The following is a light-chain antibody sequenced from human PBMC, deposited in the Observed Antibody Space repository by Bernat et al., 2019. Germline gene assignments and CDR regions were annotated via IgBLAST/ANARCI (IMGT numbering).Light chain of an antibody. CDR2: QVS. Sequence: DVVMTQSPLSLTVTLGQPASISCRSSQGLVYFTGNTYLNWFLQRPGQPPRRLIYQVSNRDSGVPDRFSGSGSGTEFTLKISRVEAGDVGVYYCMQGTHWPFNFGGGTKVEIK. J-gene: IGKJ4*01. CDR3: MQGTHWPFN. CDR1: QGLVYFTGNTY. V-gene: IGKV2-30*01.